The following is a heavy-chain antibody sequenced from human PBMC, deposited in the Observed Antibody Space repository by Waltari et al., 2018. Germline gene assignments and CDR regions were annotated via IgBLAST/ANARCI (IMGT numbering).Heavy chain of an antibody. CDR1: GFTFSSYA. CDR2: ISGSGGST. V-gene: IGHV3-23*01. D-gene: IGHD6-13*01. Sequence: EVQLLESGGGLVQPGGSLRLSCAASGFTFSSYAMSWVRQAPRKGLEWVSVISGSGGSTYYADSVKGRFTISRDNSKNTLYLQMNSLRAEDTAVYYCAKESTYSSSWSVWFDPWGQGTLVTVSS. CDR3: AKESTYSSSWSVWFDP. J-gene: IGHJ5*02.